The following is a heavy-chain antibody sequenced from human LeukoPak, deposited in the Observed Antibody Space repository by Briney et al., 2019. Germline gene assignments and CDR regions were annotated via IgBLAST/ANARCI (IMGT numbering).Heavy chain of an antibody. CDR3: ARGIRDYVWGSYRFQH. J-gene: IGHJ1*01. Sequence: SETLSLTCAVYGGSFSGYYWSWIRQPPGKGLEWIGEINLSGSTNYNPSLKSRVTISVDTSKNQFSLKLSSVTAADTAVYYCARGIRDYVWGSYRFQHWGQGTLVTVSS. D-gene: IGHD3-16*02. V-gene: IGHV4-34*01. CDR1: GGSFSGYY. CDR2: INLSGST.